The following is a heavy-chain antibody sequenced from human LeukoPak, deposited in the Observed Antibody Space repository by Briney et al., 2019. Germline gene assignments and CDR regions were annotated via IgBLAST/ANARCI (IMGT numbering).Heavy chain of an antibody. V-gene: IGHV3-23*01. CDR2: ISGSGGST. J-gene: IGHJ4*02. CDR3: AGRSSSWYYD. D-gene: IGHD6-13*01. CDR1: GFTFSSYA. Sequence: GGSLRLSCAASGFTFSSYAMSWVRQAPGKGLEWVSAISGSGGSTYYADSVKGGFTLSRDNSKNTLYLQMNSLRAEDTAVYYCAGRSSSWYYDWGQGTLVTVSS.